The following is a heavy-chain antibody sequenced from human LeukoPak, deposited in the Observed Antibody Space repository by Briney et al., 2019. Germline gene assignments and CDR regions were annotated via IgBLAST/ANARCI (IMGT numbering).Heavy chain of an antibody. J-gene: IGHJ4*02. Sequence: SETLSLTCTVSGGSISSYYWSWIRQPPGKGLEWIGYIYDSGSANYNPSLKSRVTISVDTSKNQFSLKLSSVTAADTAVYYCARRSYNSPFRYWGQGTLVTVSS. CDR3: ARRSYNSPFRY. D-gene: IGHD5-24*01. CDR2: IYDSGSA. V-gene: IGHV4-59*12. CDR1: GGSISSYY.